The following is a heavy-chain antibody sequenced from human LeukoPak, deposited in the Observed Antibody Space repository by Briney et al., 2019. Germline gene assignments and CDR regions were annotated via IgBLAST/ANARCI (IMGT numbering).Heavy chain of an antibody. D-gene: IGHD1-26*01. V-gene: IGHV4-59*01. J-gene: IGHJ4*02. CDR2: IYYSGST. CDR1: GGSISSYY. Sequence: SETLSLTCTVSGGSISSYYWSWIRQPPGKGLEWIGYIYYSGSTNYDPSLKSRVTISVDTSKNQFSLKLSSVTAADTAVYYCARDLRVGGFDYWGQGTLVTVSS. CDR3: ARDLRVGGFDY.